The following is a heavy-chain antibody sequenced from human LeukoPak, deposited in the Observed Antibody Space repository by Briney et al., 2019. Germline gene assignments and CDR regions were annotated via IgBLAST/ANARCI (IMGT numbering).Heavy chain of an antibody. D-gene: IGHD2-2*01. Sequence: GGSLRLSCAASGFTFSSYAMSWVRQAPGKGLEWVSAISGSGGSTYYADSVKGRFTISRDNSKNTLYLQMNSLRAEDTAVYYCAKSRTRSRYCSSTSCQYYFDYWGQGTLVTVSS. CDR2: ISGSGGST. J-gene: IGHJ4*02. CDR1: GFTFSSYA. CDR3: AKSRTRSRYCSSTSCQYYFDY. V-gene: IGHV3-23*01.